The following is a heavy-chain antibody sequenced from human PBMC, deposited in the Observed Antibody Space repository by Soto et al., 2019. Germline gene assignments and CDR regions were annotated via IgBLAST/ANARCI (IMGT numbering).Heavy chain of an antibody. CDR2: IWYDGSNK. V-gene: IGHV3-33*01. J-gene: IGHJ4*02. CDR3: ARFLTTVSPAWDFDY. D-gene: IGHD4-17*01. Sequence: QVQLVESGGGVVQPGRSLRLSCAASGFTFSSYGMHWVRQAPGKGLEWVAVIWYDGSNKYYADSVKGRFTISRDNSKNTLYLQMNSLRAEDTAVYYCARFLTTVSPAWDFDYWGQGTLVTVSS. CDR1: GFTFSSYG.